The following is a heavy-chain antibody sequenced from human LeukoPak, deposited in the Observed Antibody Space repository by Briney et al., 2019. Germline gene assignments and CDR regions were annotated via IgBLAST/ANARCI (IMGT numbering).Heavy chain of an antibody. CDR2: INHSGST. J-gene: IGHJ5*02. CDR3: ARVGNIVVVPAAGEWYNWFDP. CDR1: GGSFSGYY. V-gene: IGHV4-34*01. Sequence: SETLSLTCAVYGGSFSGYYWSWIRQPPVKGLEWIGEINHSGSTNYNPSLKSRVTISVDTSKNQFSLKLSSVTAADTAVYYCARVGNIVVVPAAGEWYNWFDPWGQGTLVTVSS. D-gene: IGHD2-2*01.